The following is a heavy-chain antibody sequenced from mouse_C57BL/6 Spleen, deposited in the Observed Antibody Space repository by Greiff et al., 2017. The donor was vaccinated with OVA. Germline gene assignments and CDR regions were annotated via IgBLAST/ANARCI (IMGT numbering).Heavy chain of an antibody. V-gene: IGHV1-61*01. J-gene: IGHJ2*01. CDR1: GYTFTSYW. D-gene: IGHD2-3*01. CDR3: ARGPYDGYYGY. CDR2: IYPSDSET. Sequence: QVQLQQPGAGLVRPGSSVKLSCKASGYTFTSYWMDWVQQSPGQGLEWIGNIYPSDSETHYNQKFKDKTKLTMGKSSSTPYRQLSSLTAEDSAVYYRARGPYDGYYGYWGQGTTLTVSS.